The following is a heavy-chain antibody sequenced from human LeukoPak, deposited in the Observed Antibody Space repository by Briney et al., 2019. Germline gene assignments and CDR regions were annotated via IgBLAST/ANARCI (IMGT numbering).Heavy chain of an antibody. CDR2: IYYSGST. Sequence: SETLSLTCTVSGGSISSYYWSWIRQPPGKGLEWIGYIYYSGSTNYNPSLKSRVTISVDTSKNQFSLKLSSVTAADTAVYYCARESTTVTSFDYWGQGTLVTVSS. D-gene: IGHD4-11*01. J-gene: IGHJ4*02. CDR3: ARESTTVTSFDY. V-gene: IGHV4-59*01. CDR1: GGSISSYY.